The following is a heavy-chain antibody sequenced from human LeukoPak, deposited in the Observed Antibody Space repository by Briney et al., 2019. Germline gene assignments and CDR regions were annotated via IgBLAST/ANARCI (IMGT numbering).Heavy chain of an antibody. CDR2: IRYDGGCK. J-gene: IGHJ4*02. V-gene: IGHV3-30*02. CDR3: AKDRPNYYGSNGHYYKLNGDC. D-gene: IGHD3-22*01. CDR1: GFTFSNYA. Sequence: GGSLRLSCVASGFTFSNYATHWVRQAPGKGLEWVAFIRYDGGCKYYADSVKGRFTISRDNSKNTLYLQMNSLRAEDSAVYYCAKDRPNYYGSNGHYYKLNGDCWGQGTLVTVSS.